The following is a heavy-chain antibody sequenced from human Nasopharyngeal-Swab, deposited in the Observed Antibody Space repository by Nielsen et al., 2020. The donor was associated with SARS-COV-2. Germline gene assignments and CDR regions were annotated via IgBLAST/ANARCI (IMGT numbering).Heavy chain of an antibody. CDR3: ARDASGIYYFDH. CDR1: GYTFSRYG. Sequence: ASVKVSCKASGYTFSRYGISWVRQAPGQGLEWLGWISVFTGNRNYAQNLQGRLSMTTDTSTNTAYMELMGLTSDDTAVYYCARDASGIYYFDHWGQGTLVTASS. CDR2: ISVFTGNR. D-gene: IGHD1-26*01. J-gene: IGHJ4*02. V-gene: IGHV1-18*01.